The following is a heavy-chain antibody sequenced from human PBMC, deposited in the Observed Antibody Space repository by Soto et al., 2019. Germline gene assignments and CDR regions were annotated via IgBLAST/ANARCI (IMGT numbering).Heavy chain of an antibody. J-gene: IGHJ5*02. D-gene: IGHD1-7*01. V-gene: IGHV4-31*03. CDR3: ARTGTTPPWFDP. Sequence: SETLSLTCTVSGGSISSGGYYWSWIRQHPGKGLEWIGYIYYSGSTYYNPSLKSRVTISVDTSKNQFSLKLSSVTAADTAVYYCARTGTTPPWFDPWGQGTLVTVSS. CDR1: GGSISSGGYY. CDR2: IYYSGST.